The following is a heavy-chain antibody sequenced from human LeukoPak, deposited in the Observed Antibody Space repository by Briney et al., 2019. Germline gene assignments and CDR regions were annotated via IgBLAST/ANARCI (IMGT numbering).Heavy chain of an antibody. D-gene: IGHD2/OR15-2a*01. CDR3: ARDLTSNMADQTEAYNWFDP. CDR2: INPSGGST. V-gene: IGHV1-46*01. CDR1: GYTFTSYY. J-gene: IGHJ5*02. Sequence: ASVKVSCKASGYTFTSYYMHWVRQAPGQGLEWMGIINPSGGSTSYAQKFQGRVTMTRDTSTSTVYMELSSLRSEDTAVYYCARDLTSNMADQTEAYNWFDPWGQGTLVTVSS.